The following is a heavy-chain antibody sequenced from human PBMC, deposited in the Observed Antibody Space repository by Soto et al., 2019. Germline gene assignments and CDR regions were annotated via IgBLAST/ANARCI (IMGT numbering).Heavy chain of an antibody. V-gene: IGHV1-18*04. CDR2: ISTYNGNT. D-gene: IGHD7-27*01. J-gene: IGHJ6*02. CDR3: ARCLGTNGLDV. Sequence: QVQLLQSGAEVKKPGASVKVSCKASGYKFTTYGITWVRQAPGQGLEWLGGISTYNGNTDYAQNLQDRVTMTTETSTSTAYLEVRSLSSEDTAVYFCARCLGTNGLDVWGPGTTVNFSS. CDR1: GYKFTTYG.